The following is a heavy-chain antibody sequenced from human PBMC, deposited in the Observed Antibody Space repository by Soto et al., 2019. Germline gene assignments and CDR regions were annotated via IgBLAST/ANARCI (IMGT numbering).Heavy chain of an antibody. V-gene: IGHV4-39*01. CDR2: IYYRGST. CDR1: GGSISGSNYS. CDR3: MRHSTHLRGDE. Sequence: SETLSPTSTVSGGSISGSNYSWAWFRPSPGKGLEWIASIYYRGSTYYNPSLKSRVTISSDTSKNQFSLKLTSVTAAEKAIYYCMRHSTHLRGDEWGKGTTVT. J-gene: IGHJ6*03. D-gene: IGHD3-3*02.